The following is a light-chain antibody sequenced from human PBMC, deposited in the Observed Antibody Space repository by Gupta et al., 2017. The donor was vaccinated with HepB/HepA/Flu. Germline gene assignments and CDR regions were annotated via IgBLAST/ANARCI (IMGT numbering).Light chain of an antibody. CDR1: SSNIGAGYD. V-gene: IGLV1-40*01. Sequence: QPVLTHPPSVSGAPGQRFPISCTGSSSNIGAGYDVHWYQQLPGTAPKLLIYGNSNRPSGVPDRFSGSKSGTSASLAITGLQAEDEADYYCQSYDSSLSGSVFGGGTKLTVL. J-gene: IGLJ3*02. CDR3: QSYDSSLSGSV. CDR2: GNS.